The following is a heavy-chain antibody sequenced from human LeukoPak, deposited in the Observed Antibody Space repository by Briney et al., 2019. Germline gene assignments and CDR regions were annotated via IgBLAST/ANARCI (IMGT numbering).Heavy chain of an antibody. CDR2: IRPDGSEK. Sequence: GGSLRLSCAASGFTFSTHWMSWVRQAPGKGLEWVANIRPDGSEKYYVDSVKGRLTISRDNAKNSLYLQMNSLRGEDTAVYYCARWGGRGQLLSAGHKWNAFDIWGQGTMVTVSS. D-gene: IGHD2-2*01. CDR1: GFTFSTHW. V-gene: IGHV3-7*01. J-gene: IGHJ3*02. CDR3: ARWGGRGQLLSAGHKWNAFDI.